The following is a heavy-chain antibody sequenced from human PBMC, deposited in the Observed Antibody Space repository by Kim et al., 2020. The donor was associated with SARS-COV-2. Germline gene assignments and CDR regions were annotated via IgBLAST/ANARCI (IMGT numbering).Heavy chain of an antibody. CDR3: ARGEDRLTGYYYYYYGMDV. V-gene: IGHV4-59*01. D-gene: IGHD3-9*01. CDR2: IYYSGST. CDR1: GGSISSYY. J-gene: IGHJ6*02. Sequence: SETLSLTCTVSGGSISSYYWSWIRQPPGKGLEWIGYIYYSGSTNYNPSLKSRVTISVDTSKNQFSLKLSSVTAADTAVYYCARGEDRLTGYYYYYYGMDVWGQGTTVTVSS.